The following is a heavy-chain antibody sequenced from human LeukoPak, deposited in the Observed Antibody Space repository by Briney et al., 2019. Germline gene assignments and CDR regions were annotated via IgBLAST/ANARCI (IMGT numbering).Heavy chain of an antibody. V-gene: IGHV1-69*05. CDR1: GGTFSSYA. J-gene: IGHJ4*02. CDR2: IIPIFGTA. D-gene: IGHD1-26*01. CDR3: ARETGLLAHFDY. Sequence: SVKVSCKASGGTFSSYAISWVRQAPGQGLEWMGGIIPIFGTANYAQKFQGRVTMTTDTSTSTAYMELRSLTFDDTAVYYCARETGLLAHFDYWGQGTLVTVSS.